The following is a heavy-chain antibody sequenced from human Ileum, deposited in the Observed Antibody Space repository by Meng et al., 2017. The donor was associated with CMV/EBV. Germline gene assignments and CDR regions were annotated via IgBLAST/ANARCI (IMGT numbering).Heavy chain of an antibody. Sequence: SVTVSCKASGYTFTGFYIHWVRQAPGQGLEWMGWINHNTDGTHYAQKFQGRVTMTRDTSITAAYMEPSRLTSDDTAVYFCATVGSGSFNDPFDIWGQGTLVTVSS. D-gene: IGHD3-10*01. J-gene: IGHJ3*02. V-gene: IGHV1-2*02. CDR3: ATVGSGSFNDPFDI. CDR1: GYTFTGFY. CDR2: INHNTDGT.